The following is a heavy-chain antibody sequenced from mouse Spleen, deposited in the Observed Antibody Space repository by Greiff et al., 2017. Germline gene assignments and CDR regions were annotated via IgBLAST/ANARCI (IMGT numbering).Heavy chain of an antibody. V-gene: IGHV5-9-3*01. CDR1: GFTFSSYA. CDR2: ISSGGSYT. Sequence: EVQLVESGGGLVKPGGSLKLSCAASGFTFSSYAMSWVRQTPEKRLEWVATISSGGSYTYYPDSVKGRFTISRDNAKNTLYLQMSSLRSEDTAMYYCARQGTTVVARYWYFDVWGAGTTVTVSS. J-gene: IGHJ1*01. CDR3: ARQGTTVVARYWYFDV. D-gene: IGHD1-1*01.